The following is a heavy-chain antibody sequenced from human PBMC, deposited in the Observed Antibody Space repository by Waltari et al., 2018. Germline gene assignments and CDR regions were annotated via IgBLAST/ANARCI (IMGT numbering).Heavy chain of an antibody. CDR1: GGSISSYY. D-gene: IGHD6-19*01. CDR2: IYYSGST. J-gene: IGHJ6*02. Sequence: QVQLQESGPGLVKPSETLSLTCTVSGGSISSYYWSWIRQPPGKGLEWIGYIYYSGSTNYNPSLKSRVNRSVDTSKNQFSLKLSSVTAADTAVYYCARDSDSSGWYGSYYYYGMDVWGQGTTVTVSS. CDR3: ARDSDSSGWYGSYYYYGMDV. V-gene: IGHV4-59*01.